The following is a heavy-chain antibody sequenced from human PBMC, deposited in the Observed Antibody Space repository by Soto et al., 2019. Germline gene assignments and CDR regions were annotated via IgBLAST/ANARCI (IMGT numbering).Heavy chain of an antibody. CDR3: ASHSYGSGSTYFDY. D-gene: IGHD3-10*01. Sequence: QVQLQESGPGLVKPSETLSLTCTVSGGSISSYYWSWIRQPPGKGLEWIGYIYYSGSTNYNPSLKSRVTRSVDTSKHPFSLKLNSMTAADTAVYYCASHSYGSGSTYFDYWGQGTLVTVSS. CDR2: IYYSGST. V-gene: IGHV4-59*08. CDR1: GGSISSYY. J-gene: IGHJ4*02.